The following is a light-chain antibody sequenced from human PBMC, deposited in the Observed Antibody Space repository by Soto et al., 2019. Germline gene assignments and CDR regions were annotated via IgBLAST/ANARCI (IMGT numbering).Light chain of an antibody. Sequence: IVMTQSPASLSVSPGERATLSCRASQRVDDSHLAWYQLRPGQAPRLLIYGASTRATGIPDRFSGSGSGTDFTLTISGLEPEDSAAYYCQRHGATFGQGTKVDI. CDR3: QRHGAT. CDR2: GAS. J-gene: IGKJ1*01. V-gene: IGKV3-20*01. CDR1: QRVDDSH.